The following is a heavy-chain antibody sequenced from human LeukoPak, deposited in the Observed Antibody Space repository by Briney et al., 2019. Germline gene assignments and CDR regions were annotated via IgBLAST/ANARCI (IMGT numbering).Heavy chain of an antibody. CDR2: IYYSGST. CDR1: GGSISSGGYY. D-gene: IGHD5-12*01. V-gene: IGHV4-31*03. CDR3: ATNSGYDPRSDY. Sequence: SETLSLTCTVSGGSISSGGYYWSWIRQHPGKGLEWIGYIYYSGSTYYNPSLKSRVTISVDTSKNQFSLKLSSVTAADTAVYYCATNSGYDPRSDYWGQGTLVTVSS. J-gene: IGHJ4*02.